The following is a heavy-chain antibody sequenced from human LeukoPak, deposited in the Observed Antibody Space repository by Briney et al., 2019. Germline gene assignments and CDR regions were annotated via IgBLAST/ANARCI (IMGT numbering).Heavy chain of an antibody. D-gene: IGHD1-26*01. CDR1: GGSISSSNW. J-gene: IGHJ4*02. CDR3: TRVSSVSYHFDY. CDR2: IYHSGST. V-gene: IGHV4-4*02. Sequence: SGTLSLTCAVSGGSISSSNWWTWVRQPPGKGLEWIGEIYHSGSTNYNPSLKSRVTISVDKSKNQFSLSLSSVTAADTAVYYCTRVSSVSYHFDYWGQGTLVTVSS.